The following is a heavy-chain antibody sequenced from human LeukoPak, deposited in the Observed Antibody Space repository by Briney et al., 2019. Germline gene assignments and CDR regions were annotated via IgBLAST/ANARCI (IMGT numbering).Heavy chain of an antibody. D-gene: IGHD2-2*01. V-gene: IGHV3-21*01. CDR2: ISSSSSYI. CDR3: ASGGPYCSSTSCYHVWFDP. Sequence: PGGSLRLSCAASGFTFSSYSMNWVRQAPGKGLEWVSSISSSSSYIYYADSVKGRFTISRDNAKNSLYLQMNSLRAEDTAVYYCASGGPYCSSTSCYHVWFDPWGQGTLVTVSS. CDR1: GFTFSSYS. J-gene: IGHJ5*02.